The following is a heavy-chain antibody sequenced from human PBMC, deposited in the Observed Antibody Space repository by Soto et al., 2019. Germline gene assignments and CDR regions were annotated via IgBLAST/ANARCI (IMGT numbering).Heavy chain of an antibody. D-gene: IGHD2-21*02. V-gene: IGHV4-34*01. J-gene: IGHJ5*02. CDR1: GGSFSGYY. Sequence: SETLSLTCAVYGGSFSGYYWSWIRQPPGKGLEWIGEINHSGSTYYNPSLKSRVTVSVDTSKNQFSLKLSSVTAADTAVYYCARHSSDFWFDPWGQGTLVTVSS. CDR3: ARHSSDFWFDP. CDR2: INHSGST.